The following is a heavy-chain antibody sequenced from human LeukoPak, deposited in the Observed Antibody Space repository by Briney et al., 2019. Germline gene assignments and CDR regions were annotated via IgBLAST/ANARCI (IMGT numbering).Heavy chain of an antibody. CDR1: GGSFSGYY. CDR2: INHSGST. Sequence: SETLSLTCAVYGGSFSGYYWSWIRQPPGKGLEWIGEINHSGSTNYNPSLKSRVTMSVDTSKNQFSLKLSSVTAADTAVYYCVRDVDSGSPGDWFDPWGQGTLVTVSS. D-gene: IGHD1-26*01. V-gene: IGHV4-34*01. J-gene: IGHJ5*02. CDR3: VRDVDSGSPGDWFDP.